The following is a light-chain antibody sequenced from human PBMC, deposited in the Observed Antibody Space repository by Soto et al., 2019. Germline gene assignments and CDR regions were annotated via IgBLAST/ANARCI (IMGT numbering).Light chain of an antibody. Sequence: QSVLTQPPSVSGSPAQSITTSCTGTKSDLGGYNYVSWYQQHPGKAPKFMIYDVSNRPSGVSNRFSGSKSGNTASLTISGLQAEDEADYYCSSYTTSNTRQIVFGTGTKVTVL. CDR3: SSYTTSNTRQIV. CDR2: DVS. J-gene: IGLJ1*01. V-gene: IGLV2-14*01. CDR1: KSDLGGYNY.